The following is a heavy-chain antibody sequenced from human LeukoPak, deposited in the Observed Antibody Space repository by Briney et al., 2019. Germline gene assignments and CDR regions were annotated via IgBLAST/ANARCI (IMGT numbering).Heavy chain of an antibody. CDR2: IYYSGSP. CDR1: GGSISGNSYY. J-gene: IGHJ4*02. Sequence: PSETLSLTCTVSGGSISGNSYYWSWIRQPPGKGLEWIGSIYYSGSPYYNPSLKSRVTISVDTSKNQFSLKVISVTAADTAVYYCARWRTARTGFDYWGQGTLVTVSS. D-gene: IGHD3/OR15-3a*01. CDR3: ARWRTARTGFDY. V-gene: IGHV4-39*01.